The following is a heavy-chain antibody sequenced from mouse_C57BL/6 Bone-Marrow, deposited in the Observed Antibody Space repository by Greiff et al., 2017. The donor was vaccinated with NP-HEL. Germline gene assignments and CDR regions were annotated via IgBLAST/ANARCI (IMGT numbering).Heavy chain of an antibody. CDR3: ASRGNYEGFAMDY. CDR1: GYTFTSYW. Sequence: QVQLQQPGAELVKPGASVKLSCKASGYTFTSYWMQWVKQRPGQGLEWIGEIDPSDSYTNYNQKFKGKATLTVDTSSSTAYMPLSSLTSEDSAVYYCASRGNYEGFAMDYWGQGTSVTVSS. V-gene: IGHV1-50*01. CDR2: IDPSDSYT. J-gene: IGHJ4*01. D-gene: IGHD2-1*01.